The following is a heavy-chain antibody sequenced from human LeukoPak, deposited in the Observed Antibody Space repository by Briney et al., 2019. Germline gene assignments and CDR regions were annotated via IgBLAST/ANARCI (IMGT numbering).Heavy chain of an antibody. V-gene: IGHV4-39*07. CDR1: GGSIGSSSYY. D-gene: IGHD3-10*01. J-gene: IGHJ4*02. CDR2: IYYSGST. CDR3: ARDLRRLLWFGDPSGNFDY. Sequence: PSETLSLTCTVSGGSIGSSSYYWGWIRQPPGKGLEWIGSIYYSGSTYYNPSLKSRVTISVDTSKNQFSLKLSSVTAADTAVYYCARDLRRLLWFGDPSGNFDYWGQGTLVTVSS.